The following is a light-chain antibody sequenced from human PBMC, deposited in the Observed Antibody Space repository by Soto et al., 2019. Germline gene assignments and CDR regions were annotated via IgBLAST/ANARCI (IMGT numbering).Light chain of an antibody. V-gene: IGKV3-20*01. CDR3: QQYGISPGYT. CDR1: QCVRRSY. Sequence: ESVLTQSPGTLSLSPVEIATLSCRASQCVRRSYLAWYQHKPGNAPRLLIYGASSRATCIPDRFSCSGSGTDFTRSLSILEPEVLAVYYWQQYGISPGYTSGQCSQLEI. J-gene: IGKJ2*01. CDR2: GAS.